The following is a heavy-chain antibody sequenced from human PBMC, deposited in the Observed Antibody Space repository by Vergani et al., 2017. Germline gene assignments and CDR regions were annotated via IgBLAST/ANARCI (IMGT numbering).Heavy chain of an antibody. CDR2: IWYDGSNK. J-gene: IGHJ6*02. Sequence: QVQLVASGGGVVQPGRSLRLSCAASGFTFSSYGMHWVRQAPGKGLEWVAVIWYDGSNKYYADSVKGRFTISRDNSKNTLYLQMNSLRAEDTAVYYCARDGDIVATNYGMDVWGQGTTVTVSS. D-gene: IGHD5-12*01. V-gene: IGHV3-33*01. CDR3: ARDGDIVATNYGMDV. CDR1: GFTFSSYG.